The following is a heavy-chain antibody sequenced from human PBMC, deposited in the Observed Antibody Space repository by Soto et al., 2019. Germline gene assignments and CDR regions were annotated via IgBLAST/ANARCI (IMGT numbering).Heavy chain of an antibody. CDR2: ISSYGNT. Sequence: ASVKVSCKASGYTFNSYGISWVRQAPGQGLEWMGWISSYGNTNYAQKVQGRVTMTTDTSTSTAYMELRSLRSDDTAMYFCARLSPYDSGSYSFRYNWFHPWGQGTLVTVSS. D-gene: IGHD3-10*01. J-gene: IGHJ5*02. CDR3: ARLSPYDSGSYSFRYNWFHP. CDR1: GYTFNSYG. V-gene: IGHV1-18*01.